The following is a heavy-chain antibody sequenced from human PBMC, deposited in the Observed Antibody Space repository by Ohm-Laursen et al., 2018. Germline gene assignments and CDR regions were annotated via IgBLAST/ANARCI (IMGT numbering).Heavy chain of an antibody. CDR2: IYYSGST. D-gene: IGHD2-15*01. J-gene: IGHJ3*02. CDR3: ARGWYGETHDAFDI. Sequence: TLSLTCIVSGGSMTSGGYYWSWIRRRPGMGLEWIGYIYYSGSTHYSASLKSRVIMSLDTSQNQVSLKVHSVTAADTAVYYCARGWYGETHDAFDIWGQGTTVIVSS. V-gene: IGHV4-31*03. CDR1: GGSMTSGGYY.